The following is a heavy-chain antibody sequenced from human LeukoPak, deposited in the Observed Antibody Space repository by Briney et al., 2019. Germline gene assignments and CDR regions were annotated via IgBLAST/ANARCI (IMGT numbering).Heavy chain of an antibody. Sequence: GGSLRLSCAASGFTFSTYAMSWVRQAPGKGLEWVSSIGAGGGTYYADSLKGRFTISRDNSKNTLYLQMNSLRAEDTAVYYCARGRNTGRQFYFDYWGQGTLVTVAS. J-gene: IGHJ4*02. CDR1: GFTFSTYA. CDR2: IGAGGGT. D-gene: IGHD5-18*01. V-gene: IGHV3-23*01. CDR3: ARGRNTGRQFYFDY.